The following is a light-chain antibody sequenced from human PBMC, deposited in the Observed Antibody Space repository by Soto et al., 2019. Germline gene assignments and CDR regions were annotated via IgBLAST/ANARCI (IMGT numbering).Light chain of an antibody. CDR3: MQGTHWPIT. CDR2: RVS. V-gene: IGKV2-30*02. J-gene: IGKJ5*01. Sequence: DVVMTQSPLSLPVTLGQPASISCRSNHSLVHSGGIAYFSWFQQRPARSPRRLIYRVSSRDSGVPARFSGSGSGTDFALKISRVEAEDVGVYYCMQGTHWPITFGQGTRLEIK. CDR1: HSLVHSGGIAY.